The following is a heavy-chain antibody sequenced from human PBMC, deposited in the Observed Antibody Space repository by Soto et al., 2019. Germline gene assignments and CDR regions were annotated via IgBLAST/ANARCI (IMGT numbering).Heavy chain of an antibody. Sequence: QVQLQESGPGLVEPSQTLSLTCTVSGDSISNGYYTWSWIRQPPGKDLEWIGHIYNSVNTDINPSLKSRVTISADTSKNQFSLKLSSVTAADTAVYYCARGPSGDKVDYWGQGTLVTVSS. V-gene: IGHV4-30-4*01. J-gene: IGHJ4*02. CDR1: GDSISNGYYT. CDR2: IYNSVNT. D-gene: IGHD3-10*01. CDR3: ARGPSGDKVDY.